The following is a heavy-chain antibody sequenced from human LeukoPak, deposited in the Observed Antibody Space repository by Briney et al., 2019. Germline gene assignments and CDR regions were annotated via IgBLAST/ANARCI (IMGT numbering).Heavy chain of an antibody. J-gene: IGHJ3*02. CDR2: IYYSGST. Sequence: SETLSLTCTVSGGSISSSSYYWGWIRQPPGKGLEWIGSIYYSGSTYYNPSLKSRVTISVDTSKNQFSLKLSSVTAADTAVYYCARLPGPGLLRDAFDIWGQGTMVTVSS. CDR1: GGSISSSSYY. V-gene: IGHV4-39*01. D-gene: IGHD3-10*01. CDR3: ARLPGPGLLRDAFDI.